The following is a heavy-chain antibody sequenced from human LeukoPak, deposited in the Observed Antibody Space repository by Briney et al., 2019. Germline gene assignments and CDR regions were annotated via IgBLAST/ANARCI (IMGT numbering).Heavy chain of an antibody. Sequence: GGSVRLSCAASGFTFDDYTMHWVRQAPGKGLEWVSLISWDGGSTYYADSVKGRFTISRDNSKNSLYLQMNNLRTEDTALYYCAKDGGSSFRFDYWGQGTLVTVSS. V-gene: IGHV3-43*01. CDR1: GFTFDDYT. J-gene: IGHJ4*02. CDR2: ISWDGGST. CDR3: AKDGGSSFRFDY. D-gene: IGHD6-13*01.